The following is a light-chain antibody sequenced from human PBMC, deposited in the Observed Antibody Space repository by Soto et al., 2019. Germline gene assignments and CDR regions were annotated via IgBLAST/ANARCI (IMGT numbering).Light chain of an antibody. CDR2: GAS. Sequence: EIVMTQSPATLSVSPGERVTFSCRASQSVSSDLAWYQYKPGQAPRLLIYGASTRATGTPARFSGSGSGTEFSLSISSLQSEDFAVYYCLQYNDWPPKQYTFGQGTKLEIK. J-gene: IGKJ2*01. CDR1: QSVSSD. CDR3: LQYNDWPPKQYT. V-gene: IGKV3-15*01.